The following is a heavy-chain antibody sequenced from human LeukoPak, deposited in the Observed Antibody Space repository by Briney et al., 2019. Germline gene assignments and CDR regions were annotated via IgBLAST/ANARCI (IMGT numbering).Heavy chain of an antibody. CDR1: GFTFSSYW. CDR3: ARAKSSGYYSFDY. Sequence: PGRSLRLSCAASGFTFSSYWMSWVRQAPGKGLEWVANIKQDGSEKYYVDSVKGRFTISRDNAKNSLYLQMNSLRAEDTAVYYCARAKSSGYYSFDYWGQGTLVTVFS. D-gene: IGHD3-22*01. CDR2: IKQDGSEK. J-gene: IGHJ4*02. V-gene: IGHV3-7*01.